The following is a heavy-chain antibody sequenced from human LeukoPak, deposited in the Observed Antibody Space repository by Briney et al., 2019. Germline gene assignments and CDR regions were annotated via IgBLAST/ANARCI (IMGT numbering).Heavy chain of an antibody. CDR3: AKFSRTDPRSWYYYDGSENYYMDV. Sequence: PGRSLRLSCAASGFTFSSYGMHWVRQAPGKGLEWVAFIRYDGSNKYYADSVKGRFTISRDNSKNTLYLQMNSLRAEDTAVYYCAKFSRTDPRSWYYYDGSENYYMDVWGKGTTVTISS. D-gene: IGHD3-22*01. CDR2: IRYDGSNK. J-gene: IGHJ6*03. V-gene: IGHV3-30*02. CDR1: GFTFSSYG.